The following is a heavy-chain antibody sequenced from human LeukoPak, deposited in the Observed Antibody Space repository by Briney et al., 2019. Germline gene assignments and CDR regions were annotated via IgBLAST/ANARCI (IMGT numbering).Heavy chain of an antibody. CDR3: ARDHCSGGSCYSGWFDP. V-gene: IGHV1-2*02. Sequence: ASVKVSCKASGYTFTGYYMHWVRQAPGQGLEWMGWINPNSGGTNYAQKFQGRVTMTRDTSISTAYMELSRLRSDDTAVYYCARDHCSGGSCYSGWFDPWGQGTLVTVSS. CDR2: INPNSGGT. D-gene: IGHD2-15*01. CDR1: GYTFTGYY. J-gene: IGHJ5*02.